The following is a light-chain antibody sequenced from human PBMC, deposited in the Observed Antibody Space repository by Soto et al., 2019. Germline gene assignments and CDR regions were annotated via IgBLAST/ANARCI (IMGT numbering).Light chain of an antibody. CDR3: QVWDPSSDPNYV. CDR2: DDS. CDR1: NIGSKS. J-gene: IGLJ1*01. V-gene: IGLV3-21*02. Sequence: SSELTQPPSVSVAPGQTARITCGGNNIGSKSVHWYQQKPGQAPVLVVYDDSDRPSGIPERFSGSKSGNTATLTISRVEVGDEADYFCQVWDPSSDPNYVFGTGTKVTVL.